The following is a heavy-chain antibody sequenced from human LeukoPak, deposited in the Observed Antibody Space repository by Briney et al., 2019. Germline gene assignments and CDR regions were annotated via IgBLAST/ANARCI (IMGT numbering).Heavy chain of an antibody. V-gene: IGHV4-38-2*02. Sequence: SETLSLTCTVSGYSISGGYYWGWIRQPPGKGLEWIGSIYHSGSAYYNPSLKSRVTILVDTSKNQFSLKLSSVTAADTAVYYCARVDWNYVRSDYWGQGTLVTVSS. CDR1: GYSISGGYY. CDR2: IYHSGSA. D-gene: IGHD1-7*01. J-gene: IGHJ4*02. CDR3: ARVDWNYVRSDY.